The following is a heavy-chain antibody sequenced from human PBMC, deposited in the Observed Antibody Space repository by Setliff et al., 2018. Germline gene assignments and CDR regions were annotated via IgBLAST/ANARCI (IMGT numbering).Heavy chain of an antibody. CDR1: GGTFSSSG. J-gene: IGHJ5*01. Sequence: SVKVSCKSSGGTFSSSGITWVRQAPGQGLQWLGRSIPILGATNYAQNFQVRVTITADESTSTGYMELRSLRSDDTAVYYCARELRSPYWHLDSWGQGTQVTVSS. V-gene: IGHV1-69*13. CDR2: SIPILGAT. D-gene: IGHD3-16*01. CDR3: ARELRSPYWHLDS.